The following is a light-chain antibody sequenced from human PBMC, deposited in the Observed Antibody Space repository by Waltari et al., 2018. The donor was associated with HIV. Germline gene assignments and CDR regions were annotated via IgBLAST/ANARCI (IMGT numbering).Light chain of an antibody. CDR1: QSVSSN. J-gene: IGKJ1*01. CDR2: GAS. V-gene: IGKV3-15*01. Sequence: EIVMTQSPATLSVSPGERATLSCRASQSVSSNLAWYQQKPGQAPRLLIYGASTRATGIPARFSGSGSGTEFTLTISSLQSEDFAVYYWQQYNNAWTFGQGTKVEIK. CDR3: QQYNNAWT.